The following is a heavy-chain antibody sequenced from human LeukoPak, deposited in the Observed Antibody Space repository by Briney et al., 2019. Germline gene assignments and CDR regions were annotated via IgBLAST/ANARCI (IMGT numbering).Heavy chain of an antibody. CDR1: GGSISSYY. Sequence: SETLSLTCTVSGGSISSYYWSWIRQPPGKGLEWIGYIYYNGSTNYNPSLKSRVTISVDTSKNQFSLKLSSVTAADTAVYYCARAFVVDSSEKLEIHFDYWGQGTLVTVSS. J-gene: IGHJ4*02. V-gene: IGHV4-59*01. D-gene: IGHD3-22*01. CDR3: ARAFVVDSSEKLEIHFDY. CDR2: IYYNGST.